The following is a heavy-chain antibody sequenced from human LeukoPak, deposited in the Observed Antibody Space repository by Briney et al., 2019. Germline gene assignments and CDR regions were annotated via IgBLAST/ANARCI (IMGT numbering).Heavy chain of an antibody. D-gene: IGHD3-10*01. J-gene: IGHJ5*02. CDR2: ISSSSSYI. CDR3: ARDFRDSTMGPDSGGENWFDP. CDR1: GFTFSSYS. V-gene: IGHV3-21*01. Sequence: PGGSLRLSCAASGFTFSSYSMNWVRQAPGKGLEWVSSISSSSSYIYYADSVKGRFTISRDNAKNSLYLQMNSLRAEDTAVYYCARDFRDSTMGPDSGGENWFDPWGQGTLVTVSS.